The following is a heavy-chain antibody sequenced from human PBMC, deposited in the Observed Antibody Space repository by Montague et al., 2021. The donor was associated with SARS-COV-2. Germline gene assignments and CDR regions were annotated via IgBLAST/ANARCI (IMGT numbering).Heavy chain of an antibody. CDR1: GFTFSSYA. CDR3: ASDAYGDRVGFFHH. Sequence: SLRLSCAASGFTFSSYAMHWVRQAPGKGLEWVAVISYAEYNKYYADSVKGRFTISRDNSKNTLYLQMDSLRPDDTAVYYCASDAYGDRVGFFHHWGQGSLVTVSS. V-gene: IGHV3-30-3*01. CDR2: ISYAEYNK. D-gene: IGHD4-17*01. J-gene: IGHJ1*01.